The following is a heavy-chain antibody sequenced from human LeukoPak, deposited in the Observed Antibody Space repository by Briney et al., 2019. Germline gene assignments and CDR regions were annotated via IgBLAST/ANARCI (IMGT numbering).Heavy chain of an antibody. CDR3: ARDRVNCSGGSCYFEGFDP. D-gene: IGHD2-15*01. Sequence: SETLSLTCTVSGGSISSYYWSWIRQPAGKGLEWIGRIYTSGSTNYNPSLKSRVTMSVDTSKNRFSLKLSSVTAADTAVYYCARDRVNCSGGSCYFEGFDPWGQGTLVTVSS. J-gene: IGHJ5*02. CDR1: GGSISSYY. V-gene: IGHV4-4*07. CDR2: IYTSGST.